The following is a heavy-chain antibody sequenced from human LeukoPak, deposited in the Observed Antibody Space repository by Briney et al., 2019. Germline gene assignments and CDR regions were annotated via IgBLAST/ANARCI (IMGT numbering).Heavy chain of an antibody. CDR2: ISAYKGNT. CDR3: ARDLYYYGSGSYYDVFDV. Sequence: ASVKVSCKASGYTFSTYGVSWVRQAPGQGLEWMGWISAYKGNTYYAQKLQGRVTMTTDTSTSTAYMELRSLRSDDTAIYYCARDLYYYGSGSYYDVFDVWGQGTMVTGSS. CDR1: GYTFSTYG. J-gene: IGHJ3*01. V-gene: IGHV1-18*01. D-gene: IGHD3-10*01.